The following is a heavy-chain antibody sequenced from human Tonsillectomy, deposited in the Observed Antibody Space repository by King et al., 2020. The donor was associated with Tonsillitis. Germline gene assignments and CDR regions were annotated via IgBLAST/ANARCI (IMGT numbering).Heavy chain of an antibody. J-gene: IGHJ3*02. CDR1: GGSISSGDYY. D-gene: IGHD3-22*01. Sequence: VQLQESGPGLVKPSQTLSLTCTVSGGSISSGDYYWSWIRQPPGKGLEWIGYIYYSGSTYYNPSLKSRVTISVDTSKNQFSLKLSSVTAADTAVYYCARESTYYYDSSGYNDAFDIWGQGTMVTVSS. CDR3: ARESTYYYDSSGYNDAFDI. CDR2: IYYSGST. V-gene: IGHV4-30-4*01.